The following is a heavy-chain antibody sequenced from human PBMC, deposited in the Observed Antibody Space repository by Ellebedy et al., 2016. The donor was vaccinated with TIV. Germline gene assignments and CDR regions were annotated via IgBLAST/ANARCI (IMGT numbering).Heavy chain of an antibody. J-gene: IGHJ6*03. CDR2: IRNKARSYTT. CDR3: ARLSATVVSPHNYYYMDV. Sequence: PGGSLRLSCAASGFTFSDHHMDWVRQAPGKGLEWVGRIRNKARSYTTEYAASVKGRFTISRDDSKNSVYLQMDSLKTEDTAVYYCARLSATVVSPHNYYYMDVWGKGTTVTVSS. V-gene: IGHV3-72*01. CDR1: GFTFSDHH. D-gene: IGHD4-23*01.